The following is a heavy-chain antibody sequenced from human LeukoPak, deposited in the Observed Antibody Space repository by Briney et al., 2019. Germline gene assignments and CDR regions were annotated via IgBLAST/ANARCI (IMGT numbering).Heavy chain of an antibody. CDR1: GFSLSTSGVS. J-gene: IGHJ6*03. D-gene: IGHD3-10*01. CDR2: IYWDDDK. CDR3: AHIRGGSGSYRFWRYYYYMDV. V-gene: IGHV2-5*02. Sequence: GSGPTLVTATQTLTLTCTFSGFSLSTSGVSVGWIRQPAGKALEWLAIIYWDDDKRYSPSLKSRLTITKDTSKNQVVLTMTNMDPVDTATYYCAHIRGGSGSYRFWRYYYYMDVWGKGTTVTVSS.